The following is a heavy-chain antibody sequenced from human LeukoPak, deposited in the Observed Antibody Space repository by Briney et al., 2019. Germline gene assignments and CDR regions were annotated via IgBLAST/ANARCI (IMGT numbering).Heavy chain of an antibody. D-gene: IGHD3-22*01. J-gene: IGHJ4*02. CDR3: AIGKVDSCGFLFDY. V-gene: IGHV3-33*03. CDR1: GFTFNSYG. CDR2: IWYDGGKE. Sequence: QPGRSLRLSCAASGFTFNSYGMHWVRQAPGKGLEWVAVIWYDGGKEYYADSVKGRFTISRDNSKNTLYLQMNSLRAEDTALYYYAIGKVDSCGFLFDYWGQGTLVTVSS.